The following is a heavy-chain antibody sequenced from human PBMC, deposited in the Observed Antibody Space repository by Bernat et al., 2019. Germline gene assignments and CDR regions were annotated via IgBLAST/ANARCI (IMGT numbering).Heavy chain of an antibody. CDR1: GFTVSSNY. V-gene: IGHV3-53*01. CDR2: IYSGGST. Sequence: VQLVESGGGVVQPGRSLRLSCAASGFTVSSNYMSWVRQAPGKGLEWVSVIYSGGSTYYADSVKGRFTISRDNSKNTLYLQMNSLRAEDTAVYYCARADPRYYYYMDVWGKGTTVTVSS. J-gene: IGHJ6*03. CDR3: ARADPRYYYYMDV.